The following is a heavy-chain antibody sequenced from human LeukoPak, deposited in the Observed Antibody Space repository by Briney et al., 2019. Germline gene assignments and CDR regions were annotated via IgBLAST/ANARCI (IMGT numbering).Heavy chain of an antibody. CDR2: IYYSGST. J-gene: IGHJ4*02. V-gene: IGHV4-39*07. Sequence: SETLSLTCTVSGGSISSSSYYWGWIRQPPGKGLEWIGSIYYSGSTYYNPSLKSRVTISVDTSKNQFSLKLSSVTAADTAVYYCARVVVEVAAAGTAFDYWGQGTLVTVSS. CDR3: ARVVVEVAAAGTAFDY. D-gene: IGHD6-13*01. CDR1: GGSISSSSYY.